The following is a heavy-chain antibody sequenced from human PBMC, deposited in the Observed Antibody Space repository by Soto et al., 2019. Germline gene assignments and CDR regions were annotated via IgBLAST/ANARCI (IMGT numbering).Heavy chain of an antibody. CDR1: GYTFTSYG. D-gene: IGHD2-15*01. CDR2: ISAYNGNT. J-gene: IGHJ4*02. Sequence: ASVKVSCKASGYTFTSYGISWVRQAPGQGLEWMGWISAYNGNTNYAQKLQGRVTMTTETSTSTAYMELRSLRSDDTALYYCAREASTVVSLDYWGQGTLVTVSS. V-gene: IGHV1-18*01. CDR3: AREASTVVSLDY.